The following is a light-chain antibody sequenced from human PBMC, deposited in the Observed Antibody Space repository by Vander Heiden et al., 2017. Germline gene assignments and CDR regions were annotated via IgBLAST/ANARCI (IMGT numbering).Light chain of an antibody. CDR2: EVT. Sequence: QSALTQPASVSGSPGQSITISCTGTSSDVGSYNLVSWYQHHPGKAPKLMIYEVTKRPSGVSNSFSGSKSGNTASLTISGLQAEDEADYYCCSYAGSSTLGVFGTGTKVTVL. CDR3: CSYAGSSTLGV. J-gene: IGLJ1*01. CDR1: SSDVGSYNL. V-gene: IGLV2-23*02.